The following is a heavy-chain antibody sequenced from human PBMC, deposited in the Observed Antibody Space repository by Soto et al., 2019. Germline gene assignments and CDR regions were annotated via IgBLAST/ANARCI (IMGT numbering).Heavy chain of an antibody. CDR3: ARGSGELYWFDP. D-gene: IGHD3-16*01. V-gene: IGHV3-30-3*01. Sequence: QVQLVESGGGVVQPGRSLRLSCAASGFTFSSYAMHWVRQAPGKGLEWVAVISYDGSNKYYADSVKGRFTISRDNSKNPLYMQMNSLRAEDTAVYFGARGSGELYWFDPLGQGTLVTVSS. CDR2: ISYDGSNK. CDR1: GFTFSSYA. J-gene: IGHJ5*02.